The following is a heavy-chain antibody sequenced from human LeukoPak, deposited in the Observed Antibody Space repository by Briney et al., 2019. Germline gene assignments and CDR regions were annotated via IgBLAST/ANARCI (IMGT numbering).Heavy chain of an antibody. V-gene: IGHV5-51*01. CDR2: IYPGDSDT. CDR3: ARFYYDFWSGRLGHYYMDV. CDR1: GYSFTSYW. J-gene: IGHJ6*03. D-gene: IGHD3-3*01. Sequence: GESLKISCKGSGYSFTSYWIGWVRQMPGKGLEWMGIIYPGDSDTRYSPSFQGQVTISADKSISTAYLQRSSLKASDTAMYYCARFYYDFWSGRLGHYYMDVWGKGTTVTVSS.